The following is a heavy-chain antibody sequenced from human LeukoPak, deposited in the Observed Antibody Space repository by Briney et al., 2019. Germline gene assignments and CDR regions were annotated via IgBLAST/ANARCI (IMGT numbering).Heavy chain of an antibody. CDR3: ARADNWYYFDY. Sequence: SETLSLTCAVYGGSFSGYYWSWIRQPPGKGLEWIGEINHSGSTNYNPSLKSRVTTSVDTSKNQVSLNVSSVTAADTAVYYYARADNWYYFDYWGQGTLVTASS. J-gene: IGHJ4*02. CDR2: INHSGST. D-gene: IGHD3-9*01. CDR1: GGSFSGYY. V-gene: IGHV4-34*01.